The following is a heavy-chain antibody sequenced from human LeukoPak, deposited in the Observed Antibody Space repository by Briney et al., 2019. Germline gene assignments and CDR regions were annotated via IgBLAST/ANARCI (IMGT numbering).Heavy chain of an antibody. D-gene: IGHD1-26*01. V-gene: IGHV1-46*01. CDR1: GYAFTSYY. J-gene: IGHJ4*02. CDR3: AASGGSYYDY. Sequence: ASVKVSCKASGYAFTSYYMHWVRQAPGQGLEWMGIINPSGGSTSYAQKFQGRVTMTRDMSTSTVYMELSSLRSEDTAVYYCAASGGSYYDYWGQGTLVTVSS. CDR2: INPSGGST.